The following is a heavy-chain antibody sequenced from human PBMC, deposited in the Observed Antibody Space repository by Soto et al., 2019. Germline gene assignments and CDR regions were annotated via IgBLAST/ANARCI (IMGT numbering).Heavy chain of an antibody. Sequence: GGSLRLSCAASGFTFTNYLMTWVRQAPGKGLEWVSSIDKSGGDTYYADSVKGWFTISRDNSKNTLYLQMNGLRAEDTALYYCAKDTYSRSWYFWGQGTLVTVSS. J-gene: IGHJ4*02. D-gene: IGHD2-2*01. CDR1: GFTFTNYL. CDR3: AKDTYSRSWYF. V-gene: IGHV3-23*05. CDR2: IDKSGGDT.